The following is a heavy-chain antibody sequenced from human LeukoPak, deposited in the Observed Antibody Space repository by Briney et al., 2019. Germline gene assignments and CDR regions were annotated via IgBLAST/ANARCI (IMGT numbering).Heavy chain of an antibody. J-gene: IGHJ2*01. CDR3: ARDDYGGIHWYFDL. Sequence: GGSLRLSCAASGFTYSSFEMNWVSQAPGKGLEWVAVMLYDGSNIYYADSVKGRFTISRDNSKNTLYLQMNRLRTEDTAMYYCARDDYGGIHWYFDLWGRGTLVTVSS. V-gene: IGHV3-30-3*01. CDR1: GFTYSSFE. CDR2: MLYDGSNI. D-gene: IGHD4-23*01.